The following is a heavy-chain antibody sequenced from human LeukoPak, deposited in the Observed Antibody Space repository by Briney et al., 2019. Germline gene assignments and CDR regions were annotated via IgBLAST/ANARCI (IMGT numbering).Heavy chain of an antibody. V-gene: IGHV3-23*01. Sequence: GGSLRLSCAASGFTFSSYAMSWVRQAPGKGLEWVSAISGSGGSTYYADSVKGRFTISRDNSKNTLYLQMNSLRAEDTAVYYCAKVAPLAYCGGDCYGFDYWGQGTLVTVSS. CDR1: GFTFSSYA. CDR2: ISGSGGST. CDR3: AKVAPLAYCGGDCYGFDY. J-gene: IGHJ4*02. D-gene: IGHD2-21*02.